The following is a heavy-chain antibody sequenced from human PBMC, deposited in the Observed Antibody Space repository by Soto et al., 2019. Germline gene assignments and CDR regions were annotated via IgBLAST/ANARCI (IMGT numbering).Heavy chain of an antibody. Sequence: ASVKVSCKASGGTFSSYAISWVRQAPGQGLEWMGGIIPIFGTANYAQKFQGRVTITADESTSTAYMELSSLRSEDTAVYYCARDQAGGNSGPFDYWGQGTLVTVSS. D-gene: IGHD2-21*02. J-gene: IGHJ4*02. CDR1: GGTFSSYA. V-gene: IGHV1-69*13. CDR3: ARDQAGGNSGPFDY. CDR2: IIPIFGTA.